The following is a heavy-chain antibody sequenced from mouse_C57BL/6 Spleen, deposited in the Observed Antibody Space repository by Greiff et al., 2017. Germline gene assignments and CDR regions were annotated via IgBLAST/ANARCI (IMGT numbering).Heavy chain of an antibody. Sequence: EVQLQQSGPELVKPGASVKISCKASGYTFTDYYMNWVKQSHGKSLEWIGDINPNNGGTSYNQKFKGKATLTVDKSSSTAYMEVRSLTSEDTAVYYCEGGSDLDYWGKGTTLTVSS. CDR1: GYTFTDYY. J-gene: IGHJ2*01. V-gene: IGHV1-26*01. D-gene: IGHD1-1*01. CDR3: EGGSDLDY. CDR2: INPNNGGT.